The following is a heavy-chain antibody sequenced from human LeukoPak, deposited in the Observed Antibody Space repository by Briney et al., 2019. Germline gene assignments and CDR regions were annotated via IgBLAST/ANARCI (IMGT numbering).Heavy chain of an antibody. CDR3: ARDRGITIFGVPNAFDI. Sequence: SQTLSLTCTVSGGSISSGDYYWSWIRQPPGKGLEWIGYIYYSGSTYYNPSLKSRVTISVDTSKNQFSLKLSSVTAADTAVYYCARDRGITIFGVPNAFDIWGQGTMVTVSS. J-gene: IGHJ3*02. D-gene: IGHD3-3*01. CDR1: GGSISSGDYY. V-gene: IGHV4-30-4*01. CDR2: IYYSGST.